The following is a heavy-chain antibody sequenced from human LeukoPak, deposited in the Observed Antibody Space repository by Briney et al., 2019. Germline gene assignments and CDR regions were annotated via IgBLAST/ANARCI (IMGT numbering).Heavy chain of an antibody. CDR2: ISSSSSYI. D-gene: IGHD3-10*01. CDR1: GFTFSSYS. CDR3: ARSWFGELLQATPYYYGMDV. V-gene: IGHV3-21*01. Sequence: GGSLRLSCAASGFTFSSYSMNWVRQAPGKGLEWVSSISSSSSYIYYADSVKGRFTISRDNAKNSLYLQMNSLRAEDTAVYYCARSWFGELLQATPYYYGMDVWGQGTTVTVSS. J-gene: IGHJ6*02.